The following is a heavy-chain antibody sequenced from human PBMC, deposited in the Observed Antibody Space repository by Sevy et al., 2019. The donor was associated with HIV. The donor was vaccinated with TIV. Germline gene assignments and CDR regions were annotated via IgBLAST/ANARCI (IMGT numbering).Heavy chain of an antibody. V-gene: IGHV4-39*01. Sequence: SETLSLTCTVSGGSISSSSYYWGWIRQPPGKGLEWIGSIYYSGSTYYNPSLKSRVTISVDTSKNQFSLKLSSVTAADTAVYYCARHRGGIVVVVYWGQGTLVTVSS. D-gene: IGHD2-21*01. J-gene: IGHJ4*02. CDR3: ARHRGGIVVVVY. CDR1: GGSISSSSYY. CDR2: IYYSGST.